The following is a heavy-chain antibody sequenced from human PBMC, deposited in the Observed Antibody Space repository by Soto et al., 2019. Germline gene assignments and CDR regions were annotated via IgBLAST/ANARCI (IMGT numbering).Heavy chain of an antibody. D-gene: IGHD1-26*01. CDR1: GGSISSGDYY. CDR2: IYYSGST. J-gene: IGHJ4*02. V-gene: IGHV4-30-4*01. CDR3: ARGWELDFDY. Sequence: SETLSLTCTVSGGSISSGDYYWSWIRQPPGKGLEWIGYIYYSGSTYYNPSLKSRVTISVDTSKNQFSLKLSSVTAADTAVYYCARGWELDFDYWGQGTMVTVYS.